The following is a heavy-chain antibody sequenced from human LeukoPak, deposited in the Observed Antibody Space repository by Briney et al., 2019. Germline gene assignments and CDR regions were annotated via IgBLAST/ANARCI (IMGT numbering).Heavy chain of an antibody. CDR2: VNHSGST. CDR3: ARHPTKWELRLSLDY. J-gene: IGHJ4*02. CDR1: GGSFSAYY. Sequence: SETLSLTCAVYGGSFSAYYWSWIRQPPGKGLEWIGEVNHSGSTNFNPSLKSRVTISVDTSKNQFSLKMNSMTAADTAVYYCARHPTKWELRLSLDYWGQGILVTVSS. V-gene: IGHV4-34*01. D-gene: IGHD1-26*01.